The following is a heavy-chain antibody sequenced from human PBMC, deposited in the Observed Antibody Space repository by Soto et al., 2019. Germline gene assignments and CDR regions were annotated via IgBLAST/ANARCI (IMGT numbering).Heavy chain of an antibody. V-gene: IGHV4-59*01. CDR2: IYYSGST. CDR1: GGSISSYY. CDR3: ARDGGGPSGYYGMDV. J-gene: IGHJ6*02. D-gene: IGHD3-3*01. Sequence: KPSETLSLTCTVSGGSISSYYWSWIRQPPGKGLEWIGYIYYSGSTNYNPSLKSRVTISVDTSKNQFSLKLSSVTAADTAVYYCARDGGGPSGYYGMDVWGQGTTVTVSS.